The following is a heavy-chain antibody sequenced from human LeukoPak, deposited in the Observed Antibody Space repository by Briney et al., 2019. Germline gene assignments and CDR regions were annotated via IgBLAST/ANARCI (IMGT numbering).Heavy chain of an antibody. J-gene: IGHJ4*02. CDR2: MNPNSGNT. CDR3: AREVRIAVAGQIDY. CDR1: GYTFTSYD. D-gene: IGHD6-19*01. Sequence: ASVKVSCKASGYTFTSYDINWVRQATGQGLEWMGWMNPNSGNTGYAQKFQGRVTMTRNTSISTAYMELSSLRSEDTAVYYCAREVRIAVAGQIDYWGQGTLVTVSS. V-gene: IGHV1-8*01.